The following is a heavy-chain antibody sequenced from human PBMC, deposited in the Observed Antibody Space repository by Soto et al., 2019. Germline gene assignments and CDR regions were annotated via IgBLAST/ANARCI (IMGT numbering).Heavy chain of an antibody. J-gene: IGHJ3*01. V-gene: IGHV3-23*01. Sequence: PGGSLRLSCSASGCIFNSYGMNWVRHPPQTELEWVLTVSDSGSFRCYADSVKGRFTISRDNSKNKLYLQKNSRRVEDTAVYYFAKDFIYDSDGYYYVSAFDSWGQGTMVTVSS. CDR1: GCIFNSYG. D-gene: IGHD3-22*01. CDR3: AKDFIYDSDGYYYVSAFDS. CDR2: VSDSGSFR.